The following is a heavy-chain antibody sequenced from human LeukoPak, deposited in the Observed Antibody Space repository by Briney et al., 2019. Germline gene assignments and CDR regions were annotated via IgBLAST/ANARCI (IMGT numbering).Heavy chain of an antibody. V-gene: IGHV3-23*01. CDR2: ISFSGGST. CDR1: GFTFSSYA. Sequence: GGSLRLSCAASGFTFSSYAMSWVRQAPGKGLEWVSGISFSGGSTYYADSVKGRFTISRDNSKNTLYLQMSSLRADDTAVYYCAKRVYNGYFFDYWGQGTLVTVSS. D-gene: IGHD2-8*01. CDR3: AKRVYNGYFFDY. J-gene: IGHJ4*02.